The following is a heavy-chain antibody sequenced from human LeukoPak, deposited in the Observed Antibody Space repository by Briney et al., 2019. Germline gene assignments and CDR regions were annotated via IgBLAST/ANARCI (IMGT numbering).Heavy chain of an antibody. CDR3: ARGPTTMTRAFDY. D-gene: IGHD4-17*01. CDR1: GGSFSGYY. V-gene: IGHV4-59*10. CDR2: IYTSGST. Sequence: SETLSLTCAVYGGSFSGYYWSWIRQPAGKGLEWIGHIYTSGSTNYNPSLKSRVTVSVDTSKNQFSLKLSSVTAADTAVYYCARGPTTMTRAFDYWGQGTLVTVSS. J-gene: IGHJ4*02.